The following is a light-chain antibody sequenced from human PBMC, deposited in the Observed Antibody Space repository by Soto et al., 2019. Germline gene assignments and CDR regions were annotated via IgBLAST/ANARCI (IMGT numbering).Light chain of an antibody. J-gene: IGKJ1*01. V-gene: IGKV1-5*01. Sequence: DIPMTQSPSALSASVGDRVTITCRASQSISSWLAWYQQKPGKAPKLLIYDASSLESRVPSRFSGSGSGTEFTLTISSLQPEDFASYYCLQYYSYPRSFGQGTRVEVK. CDR1: QSISSW. CDR2: DAS. CDR3: LQYYSYPRS.